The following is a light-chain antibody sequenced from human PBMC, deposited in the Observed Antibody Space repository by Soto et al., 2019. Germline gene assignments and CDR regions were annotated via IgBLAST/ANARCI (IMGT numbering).Light chain of an antibody. CDR2: KAS. V-gene: IGKV1-5*03. Sequence: DIQMTQSPSTLSASVGDRVTITCRASQSISNWLAWYQQKPGKAPKLLIYKASSLESGVPSRFSGSGSGTEFTLTISSLQPDAFATYYCQCGVTFGGGTKVEIK. J-gene: IGKJ4*01. CDR3: QCGVT. CDR1: QSISNW.